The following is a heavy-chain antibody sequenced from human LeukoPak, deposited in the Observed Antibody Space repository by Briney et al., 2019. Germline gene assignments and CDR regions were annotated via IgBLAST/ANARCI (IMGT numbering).Heavy chain of an antibody. D-gene: IGHD3-9*01. V-gene: IGHV1-18*01. CDR1: GYTFTSYG. J-gene: IGHJ4*02. Sequence: GASVKVSCKASGYTFTSYGISWVRQAPGQGLEWMGWISAYNGNTNYAQKLQGRVTMTTDTSTSTAYMELRSLRSDDTAAYYCAREGGRYFDWLLYPEGFDYWGQGTLVTVSS. CDR2: ISAYNGNT. CDR3: AREGGRYFDWLLYPEGFDY.